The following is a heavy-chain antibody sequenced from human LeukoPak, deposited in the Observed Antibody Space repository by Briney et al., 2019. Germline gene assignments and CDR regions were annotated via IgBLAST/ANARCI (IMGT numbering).Heavy chain of an antibody. Sequence: ASVKVSCKASGYTFTGYHIHWVRQAPGQGLEWMGWINPNSGVTNYAQKFQGRVTMTRDTSISTAYMELSRLTSDDTAVYYCARDSGAVVADFDYWGQGTLVTVSS. J-gene: IGHJ4*02. D-gene: IGHD2-15*01. CDR3: ARDSGAVVADFDY. CDR2: INPNSGVT. V-gene: IGHV1-2*02. CDR1: GYTFTGYH.